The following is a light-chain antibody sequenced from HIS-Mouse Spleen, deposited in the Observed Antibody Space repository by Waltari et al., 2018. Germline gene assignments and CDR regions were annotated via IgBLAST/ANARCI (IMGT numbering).Light chain of an antibody. V-gene: IGKV2-28*01. CDR1: QSLLHSNGYNY. CDR2: LGS. J-gene: IGKJ2*01. CDR3: MQALQTPWT. Sequence: DIVMTQSPLSLPVTPGEPASISCMSRQSLLHSNGYNYLDWYLQKPGQSPQLLIYLGSNRASGVPDRFSGSGSGTDFTLKISRVEAEDVGVYYCMQALQTPWTFGQGTKLEIK.